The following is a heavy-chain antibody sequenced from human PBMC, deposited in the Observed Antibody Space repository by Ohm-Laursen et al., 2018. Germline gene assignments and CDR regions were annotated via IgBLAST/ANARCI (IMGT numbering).Heavy chain of an antibody. V-gene: IGHV4-59*01. D-gene: IGHD5-18*01. Sequence: SQTLSLTCSVSGGSMSTYYWSWIRQPPGKGLEWIGYIYYSGNTNYNPSLKSRVIISVDTSKNQFSLKLRSVTAADTAIYYCARGYSYGWSASGILDYWGQGTLVTVSS. J-gene: IGHJ4*02. CDR2: IYYSGNT. CDR1: GGSMSTYY. CDR3: ARGYSYGWSASGILDY.